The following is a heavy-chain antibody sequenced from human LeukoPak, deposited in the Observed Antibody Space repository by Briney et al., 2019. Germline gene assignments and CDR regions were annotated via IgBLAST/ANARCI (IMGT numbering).Heavy chain of an antibody. CDR3: ARVWGSGSYRFDY. D-gene: IGHD3-10*01. J-gene: IGHJ4*02. V-gene: IGHV3-23*01. CDR1: GFTFSTYA. Sequence: GGSLRLSCAASGFTFSTYAMNWVRQAPGKGLDWVSAISGGDGSKYYADSVKGRFTISRDNSKNTMYLQMNSLRAEDTGVYYCARVWGSGSYRFDYWGRGTLVTVSS. CDR2: ISGGDGSK.